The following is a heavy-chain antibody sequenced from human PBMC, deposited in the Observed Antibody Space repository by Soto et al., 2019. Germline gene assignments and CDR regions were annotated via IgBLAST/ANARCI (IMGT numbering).Heavy chain of an antibody. D-gene: IGHD5-18*01. Sequence: ETLSLTCAVYGGSFSGYYWSWIRQPPGKGLEWIGEINHSGSTNYNPSLKSRVTISVDTSKNQFSLKLSSVTAADTAVYYCARESGGYSYGYYFDYWGQGTLVTVSS. CDR2: INHSGST. V-gene: IGHV4-34*01. CDR3: ARESGGYSYGYYFDY. J-gene: IGHJ4*02. CDR1: GGSFSGYY.